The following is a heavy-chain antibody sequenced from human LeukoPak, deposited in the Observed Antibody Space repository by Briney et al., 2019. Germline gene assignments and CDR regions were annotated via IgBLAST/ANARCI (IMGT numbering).Heavy chain of an antibody. D-gene: IGHD1-26*01. Sequence: QTGGSLRLSCAASGFTFSSFAMSWVRQAPGKGLEWVSTIVDGGDSTYYADSLKGRFTISRDNSKNTLYLQMNSLRAEDTAVYYCAKGLVGAPAYFQHWGQGTLVTVSS. CDR1: GFTFSSFA. CDR2: IVDGGDST. J-gene: IGHJ1*01. CDR3: AKGLVGAPAYFQH. V-gene: IGHV3-23*01.